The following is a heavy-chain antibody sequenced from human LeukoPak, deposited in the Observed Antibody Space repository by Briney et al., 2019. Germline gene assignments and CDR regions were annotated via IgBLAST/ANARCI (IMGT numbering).Heavy chain of an antibody. CDR3: AKDLYSGSYYYYGMDV. CDR1: GFTFDDYA. Sequence: SLRLSCAASGFTFDDYAMHWVRHAPGKGLEWVSGISWNSGSIGYADSVKGRFTISRDNAKNSLYLQMNSLRAEDTALYYCAKDLYSGSYYYYGMDVWGQGTTVTVSS. D-gene: IGHD5-12*01. CDR2: ISWNSGSI. J-gene: IGHJ6*02. V-gene: IGHV3-9*01.